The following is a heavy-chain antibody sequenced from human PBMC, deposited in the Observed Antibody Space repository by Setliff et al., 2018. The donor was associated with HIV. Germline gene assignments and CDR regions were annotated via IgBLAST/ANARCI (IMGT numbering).Heavy chain of an antibody. CDR1: GGSITPHY. D-gene: IGHD6-19*01. CDR3: ARQFPPYHSGAHYSDL. V-gene: IGHV4-59*11. Sequence: TLSLTCTVSGGSITPHYWSWIRQPPGKGLEWIGVIYYSGSTNYSPSLKSRVTISVDSSKNQFSLKLTSVTAADAAIYYCARQFPPYHSGAHYSDLWSQGTLVTVSS. J-gene: IGHJ5*02. CDR2: IYYSGST.